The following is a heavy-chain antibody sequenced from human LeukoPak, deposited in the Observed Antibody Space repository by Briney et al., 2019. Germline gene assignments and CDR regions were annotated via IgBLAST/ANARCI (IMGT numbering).Heavy chain of an antibody. V-gene: IGHV1-2*02. J-gene: IGHJ5*02. Sequence: ASVKVSFKASGYMFTGYYMHWVRQAPGQGLEWMGWINPSSGGTNYAQNFQGRVTMTRDTIINTAYMELSRLRSDDTAVYYCARNDWNDPWFDPWGQGTLVTVSS. CDR3: ARNDWNDPWFDP. D-gene: IGHD1-1*01. CDR1: GYMFTGYY. CDR2: INPSSGGT.